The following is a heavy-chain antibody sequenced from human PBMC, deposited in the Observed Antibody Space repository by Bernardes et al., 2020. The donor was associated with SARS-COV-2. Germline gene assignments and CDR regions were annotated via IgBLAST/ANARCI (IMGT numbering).Heavy chain of an antibody. J-gene: IGHJ4*02. Sequence: GGSLRLSCAASGFTFRNYGIHWVRQAPGKGLEWVAVIWFDGSKKYYADSVKGRFTISRDNSKNTVYLQMNSLRAEDTAVYYCARDYDSRGFYSMGGQGTLVTVSS. D-gene: IGHD3-22*01. V-gene: IGHV3-33*01. CDR1: GFTFRNYG. CDR3: ARDYDSRGFYSM. CDR2: IWFDGSKK.